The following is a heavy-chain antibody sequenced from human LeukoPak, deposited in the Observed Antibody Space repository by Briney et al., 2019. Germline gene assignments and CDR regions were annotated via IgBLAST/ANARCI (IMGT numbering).Heavy chain of an antibody. D-gene: IGHD3-10*01. CDR2: ISYDGSNE. Sequence: GGSLRLSCAASGFTFSSYGMHWVRQAPGQGLEWVAVISYDGSNEYYADSVKGRFTISRDNSKHTLYLQMNSLRPEDTAVYYCARPRGFYYYYYVMDVWGQGTTVTVSS. CDR3: ARPRGFYYYYYVMDV. V-gene: IGHV3-30*19. J-gene: IGHJ6*02. CDR1: GFTFSSYG.